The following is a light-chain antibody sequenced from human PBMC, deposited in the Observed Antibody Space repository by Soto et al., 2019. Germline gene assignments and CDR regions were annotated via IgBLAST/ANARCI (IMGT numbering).Light chain of an antibody. V-gene: IGKV1-5*01. CDR3: QQYSSSSPT. CDR1: QSISSW. CDR2: GSS. J-gene: IGKJ2*01. Sequence: DIPMTQSPSTLSASVGDRVTITCRASQSISSWLAWYQQKPGKAPKLLIYGSSSLESGVPSRFSGSGSVTEFTLTIDSLQPDDFATYYCQQYSSSSPTCGQGTKLEI.